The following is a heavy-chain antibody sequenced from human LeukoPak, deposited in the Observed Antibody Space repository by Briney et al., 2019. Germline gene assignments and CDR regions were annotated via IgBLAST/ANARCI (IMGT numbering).Heavy chain of an antibody. Sequence: GASVKVSCKASGYTFTGYYMHWVRQAPGQGLEWMGWINPNSGGTNYAQKFQGRVTMTRDTSISTAYMELSRLRSDDTAVYYCARDHRGYSYGSEEYHYYYMDVWGKGTTVTVSS. V-gene: IGHV1-2*02. CDR3: ARDHRGYSYGSEEYHYYYMDV. CDR2: INPNSGGT. J-gene: IGHJ6*03. CDR1: GYTFTGYY. D-gene: IGHD5-18*01.